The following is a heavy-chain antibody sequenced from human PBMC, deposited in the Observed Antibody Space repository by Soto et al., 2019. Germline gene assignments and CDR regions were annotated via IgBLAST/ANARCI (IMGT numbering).Heavy chain of an antibody. Sequence: GGSLRLSCAASGFTFSSYAMSWVRQAPGKGLEWVSAISGSGGSTYYADSVKGRFTISRDNSKNTLYLQMNSLRAEDTAVYYCAKALFAYCSSTSCYIYYYYGMDVWGQGTTVTVSS. D-gene: IGHD2-2*02. J-gene: IGHJ6*02. CDR1: GFTFSSYA. V-gene: IGHV3-23*01. CDR2: ISGSGGST. CDR3: AKALFAYCSSTSCYIYYYYGMDV.